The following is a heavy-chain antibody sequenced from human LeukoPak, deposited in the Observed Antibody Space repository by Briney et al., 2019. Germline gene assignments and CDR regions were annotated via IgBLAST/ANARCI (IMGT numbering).Heavy chain of an antibody. CDR2: INHSGST. D-gene: IGHD5-18*01. Sequence: ASETLSLTCSVSGDSISTGNSYWGWIRQPPGKGLECIGEINHSGSTNYNPSLKSRVTISVDTSKNQFSLKLSSVTAADTAVYYCARPGYSYGFGFDYWGQGTLVTVSS. CDR3: ARPGYSYGFGFDY. CDR1: GDSISTGNSY. V-gene: IGHV4-39*07. J-gene: IGHJ4*02.